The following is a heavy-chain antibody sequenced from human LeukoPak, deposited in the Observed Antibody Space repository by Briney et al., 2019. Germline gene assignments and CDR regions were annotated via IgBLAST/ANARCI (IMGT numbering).Heavy chain of an antibody. Sequence: GESLKISCKASGYSFNTFWIGWVRQTPETGLEWMGNIYPSGSETKYKSSFQGQVTMSVDKSINTAYLRINSLKASDTALYFCARLIYFGLQRTCFFDSWGQGTLVTVSS. CDR1: GYSFNTFW. V-gene: IGHV5-51*01. J-gene: IGHJ4*02. CDR3: ARLIYFGLQRTCFFDS. CDR2: IYPSGSET. D-gene: IGHD3-10*01.